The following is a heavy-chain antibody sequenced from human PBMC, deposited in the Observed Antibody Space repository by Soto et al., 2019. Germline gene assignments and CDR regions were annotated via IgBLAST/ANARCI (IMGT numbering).Heavy chain of an antibody. CDR1: GFTFINYA. J-gene: IGHJ2*01. Sequence: EVQVLESGGGLVQPGGSLRLSCAGSGFTFINYAMNWVRQAPGKGLEWVSSISGGGDAAFFPDSVRGRFTISSDNSKNTVTLQMNSLGVDDTAVYYCARKILGSTTRPNYWYFELWGRGTLVTVSS. CDR3: ARKILGSTTRPNYWYFEL. V-gene: IGHV3-23*01. CDR2: ISGGGDAA. D-gene: IGHD7-27*01.